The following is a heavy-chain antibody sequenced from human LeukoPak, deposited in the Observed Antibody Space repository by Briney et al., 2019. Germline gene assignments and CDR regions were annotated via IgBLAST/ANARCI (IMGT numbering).Heavy chain of an antibody. CDR3: ARGVYYYGSGSYYLNWFDP. D-gene: IGHD3-10*01. Sequence: ASVKVYCKASGYTFTSYGISWVRQAPGQGLEWMGWISAYNGNTNYAQKLQGRVTMTTDTSTSTAYMELRSLRSDDTAVYYCARGVYYYGSGSYYLNWFDPWGQGTLVTVSS. J-gene: IGHJ5*02. CDR2: ISAYNGNT. V-gene: IGHV1-18*01. CDR1: GYTFTSYG.